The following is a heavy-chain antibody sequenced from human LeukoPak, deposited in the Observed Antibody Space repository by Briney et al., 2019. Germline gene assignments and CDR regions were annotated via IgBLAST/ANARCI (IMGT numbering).Heavy chain of an antibody. CDR3: SKDPVQHGNGLYWFDP. Sequence: GGSLRLSCAASGFTFSSCAMSWVRQAAGEGLEWVASITGEGTRTYYTDSVKGRFTISRDNSRNTFYIQMTSLRVEDTAVYYCSKDPVQHGNGLYWFDPWGQGTVVTVSS. CDR1: GFTFSSCA. CDR2: ITGEGTRT. J-gene: IGHJ5*02. V-gene: IGHV3-23*01. D-gene: IGHD1-1*01.